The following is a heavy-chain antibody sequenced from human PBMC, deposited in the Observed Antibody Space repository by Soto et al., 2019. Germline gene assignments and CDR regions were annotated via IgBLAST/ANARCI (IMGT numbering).Heavy chain of an antibody. Sequence: GASVKVSCKASGGTFSSYAISWVRQAPGQGLEWMGGIIPIFGTANYAQKFQGRVTITADESTSTAYMELSSLRSEDTAVYYCARGADNCSGGSCYYYYYYYGIDVWGQGTTVTVSS. CDR2: IIPIFGTA. D-gene: IGHD2-15*01. CDR3: ARGADNCSGGSCYYYYYYYGIDV. CDR1: GGTFSSYA. J-gene: IGHJ6*02. V-gene: IGHV1-69*13.